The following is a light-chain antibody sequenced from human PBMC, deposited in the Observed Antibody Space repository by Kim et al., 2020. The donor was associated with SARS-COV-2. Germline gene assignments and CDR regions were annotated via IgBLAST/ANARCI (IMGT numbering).Light chain of an antibody. CDR2: SNS. Sequence: QSVLTQPPSVSGAPGQRVTISCTGSSSNIGAGYDVNWYQQLPGTAPKLLIYSNSNRPSGVPDRFSGSKSGTSASLAITGLQAEDEADYYCQSYDSSLSVVFGGGTKLTVL. J-gene: IGLJ2*01. V-gene: IGLV1-40*01. CDR3: QSYDSSLSVV. CDR1: SSNIGAGYD.